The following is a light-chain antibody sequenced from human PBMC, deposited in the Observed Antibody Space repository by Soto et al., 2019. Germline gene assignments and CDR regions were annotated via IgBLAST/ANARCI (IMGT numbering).Light chain of an antibody. V-gene: IGKV1-39*01. CDR3: QQSYSTPWT. CDR2: AAS. CDR1: QGISSY. Sequence: DIQMTQSPSSLFASVGDRVTITCRASQGISSYLNWYQQKPGKAPKLLIYAASSLQSGVPSRFSGSGSGTDFTLTISSLQPEDFATYYCQQSYSTPWTFGQGTKVDI. J-gene: IGKJ1*01.